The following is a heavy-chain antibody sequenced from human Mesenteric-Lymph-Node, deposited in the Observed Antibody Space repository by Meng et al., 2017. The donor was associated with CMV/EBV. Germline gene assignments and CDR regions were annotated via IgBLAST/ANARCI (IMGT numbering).Heavy chain of an antibody. CDR2: LYWDGDA. Sequence: SWFSISSSGVGVGWIRQPPGKALGWRALLYWDGDARYSPSLRNRLTITRDPSKNQVVLTLTNVDPVDTATYFCAHRTPTITVATVFDSWGQGTLVTVSS. V-gene: IGHV2-5*02. CDR1: WFSISSSGVG. CDR3: AHRTPTITVATVFDS. J-gene: IGHJ4*02. D-gene: IGHD5-12*01.